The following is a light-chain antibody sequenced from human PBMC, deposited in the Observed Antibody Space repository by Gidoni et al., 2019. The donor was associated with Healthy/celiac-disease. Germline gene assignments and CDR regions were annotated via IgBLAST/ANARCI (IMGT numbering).Light chain of an antibody. V-gene: IGKV3-11*01. CDR1: QSVSSY. Sequence: EIVFTQSPATLSLSPGERATLSCRASQSVSSYLAWYQQKPGQAPRLLIYYASNRATGIPAMFSGSGSGTDFTLTISSLEPEDFAVYYCQQRSNWPPWYTFGQGTKLEIK. CDR2: YAS. J-gene: IGKJ2*01. CDR3: QQRSNWPPWYT.